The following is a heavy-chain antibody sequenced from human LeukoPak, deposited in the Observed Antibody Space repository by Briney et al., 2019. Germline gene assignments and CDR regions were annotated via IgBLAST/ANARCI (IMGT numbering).Heavy chain of an antibody. V-gene: IGHV4-34*01. CDR3: ARGPSRRALDY. CDR1: GGSFSGYY. Sequence: SETLSLTCAVYGGSFSGYYWSWIRQPPGKGLEWIGEINHSGSTNYNPSLKSRVTISVDTSKNQFSLKLSSVTAADTAVCYCARGPSRRALDYWGQGTLVTVSS. J-gene: IGHJ4*02. CDR2: INHSGST.